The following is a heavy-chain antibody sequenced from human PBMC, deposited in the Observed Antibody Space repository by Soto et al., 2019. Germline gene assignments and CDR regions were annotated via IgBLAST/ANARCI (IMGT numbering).Heavy chain of an antibody. CDR2: VYWNDAK. CDR1: GFSLSTSQVG. J-gene: IGHJ4*02. V-gene: IGHV2-5*01. CDR3: APLNTRGYYFDY. Sequence: SGPTLVNPTPTLTLTCTFSGFSLSTSQVGVGWIRQPPGKALEWLAHVYWNDAKYYSLSLKTRLTITKDTSKNQVVLTMTNMDPVDTATYFCAPLNTRGYYFDYWGQGALVTVSS.